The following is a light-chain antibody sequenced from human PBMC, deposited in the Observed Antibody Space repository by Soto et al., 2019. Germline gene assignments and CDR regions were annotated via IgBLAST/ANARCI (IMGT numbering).Light chain of an antibody. V-gene: IGKV3-20*01. CDR1: QSVSSN. J-gene: IGKJ1*01. Sequence: EILVAQAPATLSVSPGEKATVSLRASQSVSSNLAWYQQKPGQAPRLLIYGASTRATGIPARFSGSGSGTDFTLTISRLEPEDFAVYYCHQYGSSPPTFGQGTKVDIK. CDR2: GAS. CDR3: HQYGSSPPT.